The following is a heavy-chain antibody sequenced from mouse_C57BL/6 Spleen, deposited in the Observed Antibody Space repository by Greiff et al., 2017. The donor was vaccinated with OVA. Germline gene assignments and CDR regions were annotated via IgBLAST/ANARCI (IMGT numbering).Heavy chain of an antibody. CDR3: GRYECARSDFAD. CDR1: GFTFTDYY. J-gene: IGHJ3*01. Sequence: EVKLMESGGGLVQPGGSLSLSCAASGFTFTDYYMSWVRQPPGKALEWLGFISNKANGYTTEYNFSVKGRFTISRDTSTSFLYLQMNALEAEDSDTYYSGRYECARSDFADWGQGTLVTVSA. CDR2: ISNKANGYTT. V-gene: IGHV7-3*01. D-gene: IGHD1-1*01.